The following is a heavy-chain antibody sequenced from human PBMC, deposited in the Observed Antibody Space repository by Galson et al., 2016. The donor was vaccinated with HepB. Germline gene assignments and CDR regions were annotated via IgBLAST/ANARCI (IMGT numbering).Heavy chain of an antibody. CDR3: ARDPEYYYGDSGYYYYYYAMDV. D-gene: IGHD3-22*01. CDR1: GYTFTTYG. CDR2: ISAFNGHT. V-gene: IGHV1-18*01. J-gene: IGHJ6*02. Sequence: SVKVSCKASGYTFTTYGISWVRQAPGQGLEWMGWISAFNGHTNYSQRLQDRVTMTTDTFTSTAYMELRSLRSDDTAVYYCARDPEYYYGDSGYYYYYYAMDVWGQGTTVTVSS.